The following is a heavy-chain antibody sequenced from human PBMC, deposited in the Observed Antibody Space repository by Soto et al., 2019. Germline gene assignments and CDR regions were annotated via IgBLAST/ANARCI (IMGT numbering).Heavy chain of an antibody. J-gene: IGHJ6*03. Sequence: VQLVESGGGLVKPGESLRLSCAASGFIFSSYSMNWVRQAPGKGLEWVAIISYDGSNEYYADSVKGRFTISRDNAKNSIYLQMSSLRAEDTAVYYCARDFIAASYYYYMDVWGKGTTVTVSS. CDR2: ISYDGSNE. CDR3: ARDFIAASYYYYMDV. CDR1: GFIFSSYS. V-gene: IGHV3-30*03. D-gene: IGHD6-13*01.